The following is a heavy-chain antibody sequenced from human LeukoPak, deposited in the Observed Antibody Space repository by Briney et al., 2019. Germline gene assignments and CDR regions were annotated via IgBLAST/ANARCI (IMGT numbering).Heavy chain of an antibody. J-gene: IGHJ5*02. CDR1: GFTFSSYA. V-gene: IGHV3-30*04. CDR3: ARELPRYCSSTSCSPGGFDP. CDR2: ISYDGSNK. D-gene: IGHD2-2*01. Sequence: GGSLRLSCAASGFTFSSYAMHWVRQAPGKGLEWVAVISYDGSNKYYADSVKGRFTISRDNSKNTLYLQMNSLRAEDTAVHYCARELPRYCSSTSCSPGGFDPWGQGTLVTVSS.